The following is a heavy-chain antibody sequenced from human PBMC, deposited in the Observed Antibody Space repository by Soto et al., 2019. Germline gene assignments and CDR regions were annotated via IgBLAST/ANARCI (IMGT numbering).Heavy chain of an antibody. CDR2: IHDTGRT. D-gene: IGHD3-16*02. Sequence: SETLSLTCTVFGGSLSTYYWSWIRQPAGERLEWIGRIHDTGRTNYNPSLKSRVTMSVDTSKNQFSLRVNSVTAADTAVYYCARESVSGTYRFDSWGQGTLVTVSS. V-gene: IGHV4-4*07. J-gene: IGHJ4*02. CDR1: GGSLSTYY. CDR3: ARESVSGTYRFDS.